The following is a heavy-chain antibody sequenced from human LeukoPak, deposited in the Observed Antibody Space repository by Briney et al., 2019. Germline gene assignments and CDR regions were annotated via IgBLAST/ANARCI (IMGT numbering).Heavy chain of an antibody. CDR2: IYTSGST. D-gene: IGHD5-18*01. CDR1: GGSISSGSYY. J-gene: IGHJ4*02. Sequence: SETLSLTCTVSGGSISSGSYYWSWIRQPAGKGLEWIGRIYTSGSTNYNPSLKIRVTISVDTSKNQFSLKLSSVTAADTAVYYCARGKSGYSYGDRFDYWGQGTLVTVSS. V-gene: IGHV4-61*02. CDR3: ARGKSGYSYGDRFDY.